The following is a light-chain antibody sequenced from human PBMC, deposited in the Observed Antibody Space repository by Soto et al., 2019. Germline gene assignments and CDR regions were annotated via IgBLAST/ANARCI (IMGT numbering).Light chain of an antibody. Sequence: QSALTQPASVSGSPGQSVTISCTGTSNDVGAFNFVSWYQQHPGKAPKLIIYEVNNRPSGVSSRFSGSKSGNTASLTISGLQAEDEADYYCNSYATTSARVFGGGTKRTVL. V-gene: IGLV2-14*01. CDR3: NSYATTSARV. CDR2: EVN. CDR1: SNDVGAFNF. J-gene: IGLJ3*02.